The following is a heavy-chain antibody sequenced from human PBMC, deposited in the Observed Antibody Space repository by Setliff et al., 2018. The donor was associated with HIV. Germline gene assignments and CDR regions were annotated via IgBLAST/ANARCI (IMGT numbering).Heavy chain of an antibody. Sequence: ASVKVSCKASGYTFSNYNITWVRQAPGQGLAWMGWINTYNGDTSYAQNLQGSVTMTIETSTSTAYMELRSLRSDDTAVYYCARDSFDTSGPPYFHHWGQGTLVTVSS. V-gene: IGHV1-18*01. D-gene: IGHD3-22*01. CDR2: INTYNGDT. CDR3: ARDSFDTSGPPYFHH. J-gene: IGHJ1*01. CDR1: GYTFSNYN.